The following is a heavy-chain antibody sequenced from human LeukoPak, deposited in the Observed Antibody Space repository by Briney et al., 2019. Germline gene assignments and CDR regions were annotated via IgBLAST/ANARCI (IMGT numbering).Heavy chain of an antibody. Sequence: GGSLRLSCATSGFTFSSYGMHWVRQAPGKGLEWVAVIWYDGSNKYYADSVKGRFTISRDNSKNTLYLQMNSLRAEDTAVYYCARGPSNPGRLRFLEWLPKGFDYWGQGTLVTVSS. CDR2: IWYDGSNK. CDR1: GFTFSSYG. V-gene: IGHV3-33*01. D-gene: IGHD3-3*01. J-gene: IGHJ4*02. CDR3: ARGPSNPGRLRFLEWLPKGFDY.